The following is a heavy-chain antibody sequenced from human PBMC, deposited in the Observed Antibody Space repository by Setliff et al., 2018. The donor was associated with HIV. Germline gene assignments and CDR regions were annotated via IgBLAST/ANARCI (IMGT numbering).Heavy chain of an antibody. V-gene: IGHV5-51*01. Sequence: GESLKISCQVSGYNFTSFWIGWVRQMPGKGLEWMGIIYPGDSDTSYSPSFQGQVSISVDKSVSTAYLQWSSLRASDTAMYYCAREKGNTPAAYYLDYWGQGTLVTVSS. D-gene: IGHD3-10*01. CDR3: AREKGNTPAAYYLDY. CDR2: IYPGDSDT. CDR1: GYNFTSFW. J-gene: IGHJ4*02.